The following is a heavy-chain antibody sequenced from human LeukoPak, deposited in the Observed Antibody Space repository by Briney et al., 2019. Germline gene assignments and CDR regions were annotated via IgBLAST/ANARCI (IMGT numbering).Heavy chain of an antibody. V-gene: IGHV3-74*01. CDR1: GFTFSSYW. CDR2: INSDGSST. D-gene: IGHD6-19*01. CDR3: AREVAGTWFDY. J-gene: IGHJ4*02. Sequence: GGSLRLSCAASGFTFSSYWMHWVRQAPGKGLVWVSRINSDGSSTSYADSVKGRFTISRDNAKNTLYLQMNSPRAEDTAVYYCAREVAGTWFDYWGQGTLVTVSS.